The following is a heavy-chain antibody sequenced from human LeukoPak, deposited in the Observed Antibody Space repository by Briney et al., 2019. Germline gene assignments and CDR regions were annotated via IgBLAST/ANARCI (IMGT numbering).Heavy chain of an antibody. J-gene: IGHJ4*02. D-gene: IGHD3-22*01. CDR2: ISSSSTYM. V-gene: IGHV3-21*04. Sequence: GGSLRLSCAASGFSFSSYSMNWVRQAPGKGLEWVSSISSSSTYMYYADSVKGRFTISRDNSKNTLYLQMNSLRAEDTAVYYCARNYYDGSGYYYFEDYWGQGTLVTVSS. CDR3: ARNYYDGSGYYYFEDY. CDR1: GFSFSSYS.